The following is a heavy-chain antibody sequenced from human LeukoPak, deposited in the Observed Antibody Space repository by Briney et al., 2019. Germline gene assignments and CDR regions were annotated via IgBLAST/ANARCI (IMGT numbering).Heavy chain of an antibody. Sequence: ASVKVSCKASGYTFTSYGISWVRQAPGQGLEWMGWISAYNGNTNYAQKFQGRVTMTEDTSTDTAYMELSSLRSEDTAVYYCATEGVEKWELLPLPLDYWGQGTLVTVSS. CDR2: ISAYNGNT. CDR3: ATEGVEKWELLPLPLDY. D-gene: IGHD1-26*01. V-gene: IGHV1-18*01. J-gene: IGHJ4*02. CDR1: GYTFTSYG.